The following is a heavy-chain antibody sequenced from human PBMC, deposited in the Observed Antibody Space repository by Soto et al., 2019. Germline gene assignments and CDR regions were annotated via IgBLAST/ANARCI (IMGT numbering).Heavy chain of an antibody. CDR1: GLTISSASYY. D-gene: IGHD6-13*01. CDR3: ARYRTSGSWSKFDY. Sequence: QVLLQESGPGLMKPSQTLSLTCTVSGLTISSASYYWSWIRQHPGQGLEWVGNIYYNGSTYYSPSLKSRLTLWLDTSKNQFSLRLTSVTAADTAVYYCARYRTSGSWSKFDYWGQGSLVTVSS. J-gene: IGHJ4*02. CDR2: IYYNGST. V-gene: IGHV4-31*03.